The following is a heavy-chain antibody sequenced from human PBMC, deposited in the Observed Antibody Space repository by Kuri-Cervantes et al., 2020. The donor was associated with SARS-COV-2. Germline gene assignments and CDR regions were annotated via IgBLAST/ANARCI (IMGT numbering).Heavy chain of an antibody. CDR3: ARGGDIVVVPAAIEFLRRFDP. D-gene: IGHD2-2*01. CDR1: GFTFNSSP. CDR2: ISYDGSNK. V-gene: IGHV3-30-3*01. J-gene: IGHJ5*02. Sequence: GESLKISCAASGFTFNSSPMHWVRQTPGKGLEWVALISYDGSNKYYADSVKGRFTISRDNSKNTLYLQMNSLRAEDTAVYYCARGGDIVVVPAAIEFLRRFDPWGQGTLVTVSS.